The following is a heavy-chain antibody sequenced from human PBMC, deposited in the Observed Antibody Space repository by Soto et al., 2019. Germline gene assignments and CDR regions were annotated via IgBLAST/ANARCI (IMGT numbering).Heavy chain of an antibody. Sequence: EVQLLESGGGLVQPGGSLRLFCAASGFTFSSYAMSWVRQAPGKGLEWVSAISGSGGSTYYADSVKGRFTISRDNSKNTLYLQMNSLRAEDTAIYYCAKRSGSDYYYYGMDVWGQGTTVTVSS. CDR2: ISGSGGST. J-gene: IGHJ6*02. D-gene: IGHD3-3*01. V-gene: IGHV3-23*01. CDR3: AKRSGSDYYYYGMDV. CDR1: GFTFSSYA.